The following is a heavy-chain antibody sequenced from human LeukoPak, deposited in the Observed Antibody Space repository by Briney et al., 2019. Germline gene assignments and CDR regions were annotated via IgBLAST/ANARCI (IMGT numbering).Heavy chain of an antibody. D-gene: IGHD5-12*01. J-gene: IGHJ4*02. Sequence: SETLSLTCAVSGYSINSGYCWGWIRQPPGKGLEWIGGIYHSGSTYYNPSLKSRVTISVDTSKNQFSLKLSSVTAADTAVYYCARVATTTNPPQRPFDYWGQGTLVTVSS. CDR2: IYHSGST. CDR1: GYSINSGYC. V-gene: IGHV4-38-2*01. CDR3: ARVATTTNPPQRPFDY.